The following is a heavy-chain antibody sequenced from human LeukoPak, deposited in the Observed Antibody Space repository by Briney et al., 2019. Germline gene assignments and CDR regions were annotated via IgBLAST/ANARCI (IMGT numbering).Heavy chain of an antibody. J-gene: IGHJ4*02. CDR1: GFTFSSYA. CDR3: AKGGLTMIVVVMRY. CDR2: ISGSGGST. V-gene: IGHV3-23*01. Sequence: GGSLRLSCAASGFTFSSYAMSWVRQAPGKGLEWVSAISGSGGSTYYADSAKGRFTISRDNSKNTLYLRMDSLRAEDTAVYYCAKGGLTMIVVVMRYWGQGTLVTVSS. D-gene: IGHD3-22*01.